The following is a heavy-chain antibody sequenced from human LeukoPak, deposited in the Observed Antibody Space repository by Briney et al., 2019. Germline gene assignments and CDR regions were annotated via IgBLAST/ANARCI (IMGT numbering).Heavy chain of an antibody. CDR1: GGSISSSSYY. CDR3: ARAEMPGDYDY. J-gene: IGHJ4*02. Sequence: SETLSLTCTVSGGSISSSSYYWGWIRQPPGKGLEWIGSIYHSGSTYYNPSLKSRVTISVDTSKSQFSLKLSSVTAADTAVYYCARAEMPGDYDYWGQGTLVTVSS. CDR2: IYHSGST. D-gene: IGHD4-17*01. V-gene: IGHV4-39*07.